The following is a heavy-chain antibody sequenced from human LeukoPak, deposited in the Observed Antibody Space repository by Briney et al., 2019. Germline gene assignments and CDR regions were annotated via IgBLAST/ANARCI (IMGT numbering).Heavy chain of an antibody. Sequence: GGSLRLSCAASGFIFSSYWMHWVRQARGKWRVWVSRINSDVSSTSYADSVKGRFSTSRDQANNPLYLQMNSLRADDTAVYYCERDPFTDDYYGMDVWGQGTTVTVSS. CDR2: INSDVSST. J-gene: IGHJ6*02. CDR1: GFIFSSYW. V-gene: IGHV3-74*01. CDR3: ERDPFTDDYYGMDV.